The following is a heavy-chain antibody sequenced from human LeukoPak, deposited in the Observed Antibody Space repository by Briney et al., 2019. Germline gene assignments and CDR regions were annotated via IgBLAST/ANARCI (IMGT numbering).Heavy chain of an antibody. Sequence: GGSLRLSCAASGFTFSTYGMTWVRQAPGKGLEWVSAISGSAATTFYADSVKGRFTISRDNSKNTLYLQMNSLRAEDTALYYCAKDQYDSSGYFKKTIQTYFDYWGQGTLVTVSS. CDR2: ISGSAATT. J-gene: IGHJ4*02. V-gene: IGHV3-23*01. CDR1: GFTFSTYG. D-gene: IGHD3-22*01. CDR3: AKDQYDSSGYFKKTIQTYFDY.